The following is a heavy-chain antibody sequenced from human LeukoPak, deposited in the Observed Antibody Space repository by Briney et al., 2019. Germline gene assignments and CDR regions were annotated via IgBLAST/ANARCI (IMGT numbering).Heavy chain of an antibody. CDR3: ARDSKAMIVVVTRFDY. V-gene: IGHV3-21*01. D-gene: IGHD3-22*01. Sequence: GGSLRLSCAASGFTFSSYSMNWARQAPGKGLEWVSSISSSSSYIYYADSVKGRFTISRDNAKNSLYLQMNSLRAEDTAVYYCARDSKAMIVVVTRFDYWGQGTLVTVSS. J-gene: IGHJ4*02. CDR2: ISSSSSYI. CDR1: GFTFSSYS.